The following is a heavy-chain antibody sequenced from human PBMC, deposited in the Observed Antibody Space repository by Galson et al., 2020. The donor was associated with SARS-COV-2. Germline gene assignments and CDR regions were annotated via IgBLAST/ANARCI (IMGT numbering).Heavy chain of an antibody. Sequence: GGSLRLSCAASGFTFSSYGMHWARQAPGKGLEWVAVIWYDGSNKYYADSVKGRFTISRDNSKNTLYLQMNSLRAEDTAVYYCARDRMGVTTYLDWYFDLWGRGTLVTVSS. D-gene: IGHD4-17*01. CDR2: IWYDGSNK. CDR3: ARDRMGVTTYLDWYFDL. CDR1: GFTFSSYG. J-gene: IGHJ2*01. V-gene: IGHV3-33*01.